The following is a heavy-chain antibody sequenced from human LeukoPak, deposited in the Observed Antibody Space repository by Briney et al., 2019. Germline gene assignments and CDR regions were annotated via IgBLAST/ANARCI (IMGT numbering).Heavy chain of an antibody. CDR2: IIPIFGTA. CDR3: VRVLTGYYWEQAFDY. Sequence: ASVKVSCKASGGTFSSYAISWVRQAPGQGLEWMGGIIPIFGTANYAQKFQGRVTITADESTSTAYMELSSLRSEDTAVYYCVRVLTGYYWEQAFDYWGQGTLVTVSS. D-gene: IGHD3-9*01. CDR1: GGTFSSYA. V-gene: IGHV1-69*13. J-gene: IGHJ4*02.